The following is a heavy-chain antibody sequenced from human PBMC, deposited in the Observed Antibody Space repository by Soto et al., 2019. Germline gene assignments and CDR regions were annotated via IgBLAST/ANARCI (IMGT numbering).Heavy chain of an antibody. V-gene: IGHV3-23*01. CDR3: AKAVVAVQLRFTEWTQGGEYFQH. Sequence: GGSLRLSCAASGFTFGGYAMSWVRRAPGKGLEWVSTISDSGGNTYNTDSVKGRFTISRDNSKDTLYLQMNSLRADDRAVYYCAKAVVAVQLRFTEWTQGGEYFQHWGQGTAVNVPS. CDR1: GFTFGGYA. CDR2: ISDSGGNT. J-gene: IGHJ1*01. D-gene: IGHD3-3*01.